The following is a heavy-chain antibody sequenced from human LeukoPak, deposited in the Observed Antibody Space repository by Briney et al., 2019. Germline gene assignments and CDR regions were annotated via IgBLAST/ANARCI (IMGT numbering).Heavy chain of an antibody. CDR2: IYYSGST. CDR3: ARVPGDYDFWSGEIRDYYMDV. J-gene: IGHJ6*03. CDR1: GGSISSYY. D-gene: IGHD3-3*01. V-gene: IGHV4-59*01. Sequence: SETLSLTCTVSGGSISSYYWSWIRQPPGKGLEWIGYIYYSGSTNYNPSLKSRVTISVDTSKNQFSLKLSSVTAADTAVYYCARVPGDYDFWSGEIRDYYMDVWGKGTTVTVSS.